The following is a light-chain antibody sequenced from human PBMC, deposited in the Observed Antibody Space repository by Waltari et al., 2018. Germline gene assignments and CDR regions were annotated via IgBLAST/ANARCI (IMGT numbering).Light chain of an antibody. Sequence: IVLTQSPATVSLSPGERATLSCRASQTVRSYLAWYQQKPGQAPRLLIFDASSRAPGIPAKFSGSGSGTDFTLTVSNLEPEDFAVYYCQQRSNWPYTFGQGTRVEIK. J-gene: IGKJ2*01. CDR2: DAS. CDR1: QTVRSY. V-gene: IGKV3-11*01. CDR3: QQRSNWPYT.